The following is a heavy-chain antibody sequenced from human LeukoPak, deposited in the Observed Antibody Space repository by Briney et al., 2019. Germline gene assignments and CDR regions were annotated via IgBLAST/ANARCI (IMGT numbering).Heavy chain of an antibody. Sequence: GGSLRLSCAASGFTFSNYAMSWVRQAPGKGLEWVSGISASGSISKTADSVKGRFIISRDNSNNILYLQMKSLRAEDTAVYYCAKDRHCASGDCPGDFDYWGQGTLVTVSS. J-gene: IGHJ4*02. CDR2: ISASGSIS. CDR3: AKDRHCASGDCPGDFDY. D-gene: IGHD2-21*02. V-gene: IGHV3-23*01. CDR1: GFTFSNYA.